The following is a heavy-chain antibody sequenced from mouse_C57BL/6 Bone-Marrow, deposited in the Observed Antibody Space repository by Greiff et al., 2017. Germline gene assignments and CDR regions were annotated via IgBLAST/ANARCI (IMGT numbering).Heavy chain of an antibody. CDR1: GYTFTSYW. Sequence: QVQLKQPGAELVKPGASVKMSCKASGYTFTSYWITWVKQRPGQGLEWIGDIYPGSGSTNYNEKFKSKATLTVDTSSSTAYMQLSSLTSEDSAVYYCARLNTTDWYFDVWGTGTTVTVSS. CDR2: IYPGSGST. J-gene: IGHJ1*03. CDR3: ARLNTTDWYFDV. D-gene: IGHD1-1*01. V-gene: IGHV1-55*01.